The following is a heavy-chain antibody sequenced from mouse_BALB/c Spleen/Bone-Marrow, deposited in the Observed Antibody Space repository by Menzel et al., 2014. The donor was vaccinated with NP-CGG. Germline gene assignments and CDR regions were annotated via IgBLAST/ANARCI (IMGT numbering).Heavy chain of an antibody. CDR1: GFTFTAYY. CDR3: ARDDYYAMDY. J-gene: IGHJ4*01. V-gene: IGHV7-3*02. CDR2: IRNKANGYTT. Sequence: VQLKESGGGLVQPGGSLRLSCATSGFTFTAYYLRWVRQPPGTALERLGFIRNKANGYTTEYSASMKGRFTISRDNSQSILYLQMNTLRAEDSATYYCARDDYYAMDYWGQGTSVTVSS.